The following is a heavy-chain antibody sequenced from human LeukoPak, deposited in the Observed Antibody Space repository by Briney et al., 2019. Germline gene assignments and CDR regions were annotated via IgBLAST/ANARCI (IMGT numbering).Heavy chain of an antibody. V-gene: IGHV3-21*01. J-gene: IGHJ4*02. D-gene: IGHD3-3*01. CDR3: ARAYDFWSGYYTVSYFDY. CDR2: ISSSSYI. Sequence: GSLRLSCAASGFTLSNYGMHWVRQAPGKGLEWVSSISSSSYIYYADSVKGRFTISRDNAKNSLYLQMNSLRAEDTAVYYCARAYDFWSGYYTVSYFDYWGQGTLVTVSS. CDR1: GFTLSNYG.